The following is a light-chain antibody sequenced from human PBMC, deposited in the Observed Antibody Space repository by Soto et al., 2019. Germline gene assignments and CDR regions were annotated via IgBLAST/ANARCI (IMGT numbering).Light chain of an antibody. V-gene: IGKV3-15*01. CDR1: QSVSSY. CDR2: GAS. Sequence: EIVLTQSPATLSLSPGERATLSCRASQSVSSYLAWYQQKLGQAPRLLIYGASARATDIPARFSGSGSGTEFTLTISGLQSEDFAIYYCQQYNDWPLTFGGGTKVEIK. CDR3: QQYNDWPLT. J-gene: IGKJ4*01.